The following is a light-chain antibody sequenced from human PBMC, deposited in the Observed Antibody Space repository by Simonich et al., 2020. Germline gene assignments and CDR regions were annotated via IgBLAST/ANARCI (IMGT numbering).Light chain of an antibody. CDR3: QQYNNWPPLT. Sequence: EIVMTQSPATLSVSPGERATLSCRASQGVSSNLARYQQKPGQAPRLLIYGASTRATGIPARFSGSGSGTEFTLTISSMQSEDFAVYYCQQYNNWPPLTFGGGTKVEIK. CDR2: GAS. V-gene: IGKV3-15*01. CDR1: QGVSSN. J-gene: IGKJ4*01.